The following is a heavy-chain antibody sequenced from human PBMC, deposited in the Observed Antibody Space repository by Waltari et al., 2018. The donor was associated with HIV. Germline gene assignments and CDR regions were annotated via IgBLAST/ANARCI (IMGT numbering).Heavy chain of an antibody. V-gene: IGHV3-23*01. CDR1: AFSLSTYA. Sequence: EVHLLESGGGLVKPGGSLRLSCAASAFSLSTYAMSWVRQAPGKGLEWVSSISGEGDTTYYADSVKGRFTISRDNSKNTLSLQMNSLRGEDTAVYYCAKGVTYDLLTGFSPLDSWGQGTLVTVSS. CDR3: AKGVTYDLLTGFSPLDS. J-gene: IGHJ5*01. CDR2: ISGEGDTT. D-gene: IGHD3-9*01.